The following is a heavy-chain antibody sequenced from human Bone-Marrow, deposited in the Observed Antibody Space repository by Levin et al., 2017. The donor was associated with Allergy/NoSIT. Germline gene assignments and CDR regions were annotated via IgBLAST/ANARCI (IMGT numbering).Heavy chain of an antibody. CDR3: AHMTISDDDDFFFGMDV. V-gene: IGHV2-5*02. J-gene: IGHJ6*02. D-gene: IGHD4-17*01. Sequence: SGPTLVKPTQTLTLTCTFSGFLLTTTGVGVGWIRQPPGKALEWLALIYWDDDVRYSPSLRTRLTITKDTSKAQVVLTMTSMDPVDTATYYCAHMTISDDDDFFFGMDVWGQGTTVTVSS. CDR2: IYWDDDV. CDR1: GFLLTTTGVG.